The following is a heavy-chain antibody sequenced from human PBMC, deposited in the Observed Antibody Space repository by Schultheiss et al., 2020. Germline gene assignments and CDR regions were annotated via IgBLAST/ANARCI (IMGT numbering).Heavy chain of an antibody. CDR1: GGSISSYY. CDR3: ARGYYYGSGSYYNVGMDV. J-gene: IGHJ6*02. D-gene: IGHD3-10*01. CDR2: IYYSGST. Sequence: GSLRLSCTVSGGSISSYYWSWTRQPPGKGLEWIGYIYYSGSTYYNPSLKSRVTISVDTSKNQFSLKLSSVTAADTAVYYCARGYYYGSGSYYNVGMDVWGQGTTVNVYS. V-gene: IGHV4-59*01.